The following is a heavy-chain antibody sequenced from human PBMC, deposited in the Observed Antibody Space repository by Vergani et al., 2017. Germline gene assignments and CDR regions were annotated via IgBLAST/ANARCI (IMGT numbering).Heavy chain of an antibody. D-gene: IGHD5-18*01. J-gene: IGHJ6*03. Sequence: EVQLVESGGGLVKPGGSLRLFCAASGFTFSSYSMNWVRQAPGKGLEWVSSISSSSSYIYYADSVKGRFTISRDNSKNTLYLQMNSLRAEDTAVYYCARCPSGTAMAADSYYVDVWGKGTTVTVSS. V-gene: IGHV3-21*01. CDR2: ISSSSSYI. CDR1: GFTFSSYS. CDR3: ARCPSGTAMAADSYYVDV.